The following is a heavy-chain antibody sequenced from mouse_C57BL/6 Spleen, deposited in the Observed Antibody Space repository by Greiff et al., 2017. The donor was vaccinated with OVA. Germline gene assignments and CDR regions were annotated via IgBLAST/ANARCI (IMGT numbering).Heavy chain of an antibody. V-gene: IGHV1-64*01. J-gene: IGHJ2*01. CDR3: ARGNYYGSSYGNYFDY. Sequence: QVQLKQPGAELVKPGASVKLSCKASGYTFTSYWMHWVKQRPGQGLEWIGMIHPNSGSTNYNEKFKSKATLTVDKSSSTAYMQLSSLTSEDSAVYYCARGNYYGSSYGNYFDYWGQGTTLTVSS. CDR1: GYTFTSYW. CDR2: IHPNSGST. D-gene: IGHD1-1*01.